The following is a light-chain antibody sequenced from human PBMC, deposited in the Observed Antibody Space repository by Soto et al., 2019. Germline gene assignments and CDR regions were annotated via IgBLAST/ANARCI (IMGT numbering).Light chain of an antibody. CDR3: CSYAGRYTYV. CDR1: SSDVGGYNY. Sequence: QSALTQPRSVSGSPGQSVTISCTGASSDVGGYNYGSWYQQHPGKAPKLMIYDVSKRPSGVPDRFSGSKSGNTASLTISGLQTEDEADYYCCSYAGRYTYVFGTGTKVTVL. V-gene: IGLV2-11*01. CDR2: DVS. J-gene: IGLJ1*01.